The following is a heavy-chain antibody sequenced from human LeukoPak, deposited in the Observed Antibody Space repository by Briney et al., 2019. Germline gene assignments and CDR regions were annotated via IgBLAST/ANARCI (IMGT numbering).Heavy chain of an antibody. Sequence: PGGSLRLSCAASGFTFSSYAMSWVRQAPGKGLEWVSAISSSGGSTYYADSVKGRFTFSRDNAKNTLYLQMNSLRAEDTAVYYCVRGVFWFDPWGQGTLVTVSS. J-gene: IGHJ5*02. CDR1: GFTFSSYA. D-gene: IGHD3-3*01. CDR3: VRGVFWFDP. V-gene: IGHV3-23*01. CDR2: ISSSGGST.